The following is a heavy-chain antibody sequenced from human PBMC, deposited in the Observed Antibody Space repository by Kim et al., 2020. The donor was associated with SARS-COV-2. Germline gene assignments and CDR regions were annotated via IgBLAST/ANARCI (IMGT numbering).Heavy chain of an antibody. CDR3: STDLAKWLASRSFYGMDV. CDR2: ISYDCTNN. D-gene: IGHD6-19*01. Sequence: GGSLRLSCAASGFTFRNYALHWVRKAPGQGPEWVSVISYDCTNNYYSDSVRGRFIIFRDNSKDKLYLLMHSLRIDAKGLYYCSTDLAKWLASRSFYGMDV. CDR1: GFTFRNYA. J-gene: IGHJ6*01. V-gene: IGHV3-30-3*01.